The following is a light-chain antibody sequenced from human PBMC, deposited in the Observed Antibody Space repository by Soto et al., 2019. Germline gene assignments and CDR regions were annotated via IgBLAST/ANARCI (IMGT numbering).Light chain of an antibody. CDR1: QTISSW. V-gene: IGKV1-5*03. CDR3: QHYTSYSEA. CDR2: KAS. Sequence: DIQMTQSPSTLSGSVGDRVTITCRASQTISSWLAWYQQKPGKAPKLLIYKASTLKSVVPSGVSGSGSGTEFTLTISSLQPDDFATYYCQHYTSYSEAFGQGTQVELK. J-gene: IGKJ1*01.